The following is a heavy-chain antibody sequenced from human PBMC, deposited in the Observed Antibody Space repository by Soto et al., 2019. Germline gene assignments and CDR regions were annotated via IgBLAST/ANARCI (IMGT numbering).Heavy chain of an antibody. D-gene: IGHD3-9*01. J-gene: IGHJ6*03. Sequence: SETLSLTCTVSGGSISSSSYYWGWIRQPPGKGLEWIGSIYYSGSTYYNPSLKSRVTISVDTSKNQFSLKLSSVTAADTAVYYCAREGARYDILTGLYYYYYMDVWGKGTTVTVSS. CDR2: IYYSGST. CDR3: AREGARYDILTGLYYYYYMDV. V-gene: IGHV4-39*02. CDR1: GGSISSSSYY.